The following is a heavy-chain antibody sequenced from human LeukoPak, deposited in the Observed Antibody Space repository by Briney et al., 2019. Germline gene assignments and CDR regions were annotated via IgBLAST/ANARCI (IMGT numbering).Heavy chain of an antibody. D-gene: IGHD1-26*01. J-gene: IGHJ4*02. V-gene: IGHV1-18*01. CDR2: ISANNGGT. CDR1: GYTFTSFG. CDR3: ARSYSGTYYIY. Sequence: ASVKVSCKASGYTFTSFGITWVRQAPGQGLEWMGRISANNGGTNYAQNFQGRVTMTTDTSTSTAYLELRSPTSDDTAVYYCARSYSGTYYIYWGQGTLVTVSS.